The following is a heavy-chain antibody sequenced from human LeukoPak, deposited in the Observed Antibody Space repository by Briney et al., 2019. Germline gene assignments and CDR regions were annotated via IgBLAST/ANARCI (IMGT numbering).Heavy chain of an antibody. Sequence: RASVKVSCKASGYTFTSYAMHWVRQAPGQRLEWMGWINAGNGNTKYSQKFQGRVTITRDTSASTAYMELSSLRSEDTAVYYCAREWGIAAAGSPTVLYWGQGTLVTVSS. J-gene: IGHJ4*02. CDR1: GYTFTSYA. D-gene: IGHD6-13*01. CDR3: AREWGIAAAGSPTVLY. V-gene: IGHV1-3*01. CDR2: INAGNGNT.